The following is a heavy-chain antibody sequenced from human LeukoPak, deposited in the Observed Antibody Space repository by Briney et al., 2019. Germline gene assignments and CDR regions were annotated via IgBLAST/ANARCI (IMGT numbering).Heavy chain of an antibody. J-gene: IGHJ5*02. CDR1: GYTFTSYG. CDR3: ATVWFGELGWFDP. CDR2: ISAYNGNT. D-gene: IGHD3-10*01. V-gene: IGHV1-18*01. Sequence: ASVKFSCKASGYTFTSYGISWVRQAPGQGLEWMGWISAYNGNTNYAQKLQGRVTMTTDTSTSTAYMELRSLRSDDTAVYCCATVWFGELGWFDPWGQGTLVTVSS.